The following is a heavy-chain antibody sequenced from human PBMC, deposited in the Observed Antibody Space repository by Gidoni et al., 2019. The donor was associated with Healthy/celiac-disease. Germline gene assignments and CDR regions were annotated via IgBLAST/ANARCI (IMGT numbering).Heavy chain of an antibody. V-gene: IGHV3-48*01. CDR3: ARDWGLVATATYYGMDV. CDR1: GFTFSSYS. J-gene: IGHJ6*02. D-gene: IGHD5-12*01. CDR2: ISSSSSTI. Sequence: EVQLVESGGGLVQPGGSLRLSCAASGFTFSSYSMNWVRQAPGKGLEWVSYISSSSSTIYYADAVKGRFTIARDNAKNSLYLQMNSLRAEDTAVYYCARDWGLVATATYYGMDVWGQGTTVTVSS.